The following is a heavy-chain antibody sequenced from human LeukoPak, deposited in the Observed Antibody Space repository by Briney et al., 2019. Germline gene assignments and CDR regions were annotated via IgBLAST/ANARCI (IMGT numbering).Heavy chain of an antibody. D-gene: IGHD2-15*01. V-gene: IGHV4-4*07. CDR1: GGSISSYY. Sequence: SSETLSLTCTVSGGSISSYYWSWIRQPAGKGLEWIGRIYTSGSTNYNPSLKSRLTVSVDTSQNHFSLNLTSVTAADTGVYYSAIGDKPGQGFDYWGQGTLVTVSS. CDR3: AIGDKPGQGFDY. J-gene: IGHJ4*02. CDR2: IYTSGST.